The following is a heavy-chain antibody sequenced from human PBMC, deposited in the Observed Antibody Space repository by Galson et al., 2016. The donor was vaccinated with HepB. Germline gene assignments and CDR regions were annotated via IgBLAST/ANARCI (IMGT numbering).Heavy chain of an antibody. CDR3: AKEVEPPVRLGDLPVYYFDS. V-gene: IGHV3-9*01. J-gene: IGHJ4*02. CDR2: IGWNSGNI. CDR1: GFTFQTYA. D-gene: IGHD3-16*01. Sequence: SLRLSCAASGFTFQTYAMHWVRQAPGKGLEWVSGIGWNSGNIGYADSVKGRFTVSRDDAKNSLYLQMNSLRAEDTALYYCAKEVEPPVRLGDLPVYYFDSWGQGILVTVSS.